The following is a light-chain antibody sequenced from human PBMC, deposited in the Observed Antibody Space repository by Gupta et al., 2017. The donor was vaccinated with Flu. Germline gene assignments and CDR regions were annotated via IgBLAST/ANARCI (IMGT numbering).Light chain of an antibody. CDR1: TLPKKY. CDR3: LSADSSGTYRI. V-gene: IGLV3-16*01. CDR2: KDS. J-gene: IGLJ2*01. Sequence: GQTARITCSGETLPKKYAYWYQQKPGQSPVLVIYKDSERPSGIPERFSGSSSGTMATMTIXGXQAEDEXDYYCLSADSSGTYRIFGGGTKLTVL.